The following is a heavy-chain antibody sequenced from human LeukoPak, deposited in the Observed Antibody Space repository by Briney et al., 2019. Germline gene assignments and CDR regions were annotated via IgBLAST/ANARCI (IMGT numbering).Heavy chain of an antibody. CDR3: ARNAFDM. J-gene: IGHJ3*02. Sequence: GGSLRLSCAASGFTFSDYSISWVRQAAGKGLEWVASISSSSLYIYYADPVKGRFTISRDNAKNSLYLQMNSLRAEDTAEYYCARNAFDMWGQGTMVTVSS. CDR2: ISSSSLYI. CDR1: GFTFSDYS. V-gene: IGHV3-21*01.